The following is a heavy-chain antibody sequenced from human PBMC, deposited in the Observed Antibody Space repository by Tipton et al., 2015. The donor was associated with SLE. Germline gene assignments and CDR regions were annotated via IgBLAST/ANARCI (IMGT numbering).Heavy chain of an antibody. D-gene: IGHD5-18*01. J-gene: IGHJ4*02. Sequence: TLSLTCTVSGGSISSYYWSWIRQPPGKGLEWIGYIYYSGSTNYNPSLKSRVTISVDTSKNQFSLKLSSVTAADTAVYYCARGVGGSYGYGFDYWGQGTLVTVSS. CDR1: GGSISSYY. V-gene: IGHV4-59*01. CDR3: ARGVGGSYGYGFDY. CDR2: IYYSGST.